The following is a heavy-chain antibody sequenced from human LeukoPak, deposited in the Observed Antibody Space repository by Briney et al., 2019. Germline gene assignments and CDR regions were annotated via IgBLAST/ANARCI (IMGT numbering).Heavy chain of an antibody. CDR2: ISGSGGST. V-gene: IGHV3-23*01. J-gene: IGHJ4*02. CDR1: GFTFTNYA. Sequence: PGGSLRLSCEASGFTFTNYAMSWVRQIPGKGLEWVSGISGSGGSTYHADSVKGRFTISRDNSKNTLYLQMKSLRAEDTAIYYCATAPIRYSAPNFDYWGQGTLVTVSS. D-gene: IGHD3-9*01. CDR3: ATAPIRYSAPNFDY.